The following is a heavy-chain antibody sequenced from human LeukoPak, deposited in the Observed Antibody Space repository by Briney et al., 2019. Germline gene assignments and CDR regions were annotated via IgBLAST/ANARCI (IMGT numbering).Heavy chain of an antibody. Sequence: PSETLSLTCTVSGGSISSYYWSWIRQTPGKGLEWIGYIYYRGSTKYNPSLQSRVTISVDTSKNHFSLKLNSVTAADTAVYYCARHCDTSGYPLDYWGQGTLVTVSS. V-gene: IGHV4-59*08. D-gene: IGHD3-22*01. J-gene: IGHJ4*02. CDR2: IYYRGST. CDR3: ARHCDTSGYPLDY. CDR1: GGSISSYY.